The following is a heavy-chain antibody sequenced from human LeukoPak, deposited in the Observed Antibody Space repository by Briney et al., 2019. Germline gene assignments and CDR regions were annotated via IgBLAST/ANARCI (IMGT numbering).Heavy chain of an antibody. J-gene: IGHJ4*02. V-gene: IGHV3-48*02. CDR1: GFTFSTYS. CDR3: ARDRDFAFDY. Sequence: GGSLRLSCAASGFTFSTYSMNWVRQAPGKGLEWFSYISSGSSSIDYADSVKGRFTISRDNAKNSLYLQVNSLRDEDTAVYYCARDRDFAFDYWGQGTLVTVSS. CDR2: ISSGSSSI.